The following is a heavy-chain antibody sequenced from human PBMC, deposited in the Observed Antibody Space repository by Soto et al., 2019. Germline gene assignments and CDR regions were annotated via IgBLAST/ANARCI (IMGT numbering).Heavy chain of an antibody. CDR1: GFTFGDYL. CDR2: IRSKTYGGTT. V-gene: IGHV3-49*04. CDR3: TRVYGDYVSHYFDY. J-gene: IGHJ4*02. D-gene: IGHD4-17*01. Sequence: GGSLRLSCTASGFTFGDYLMSWVRQAPGKGLEWVGFIRSKTYGGTTEYAASVKGRFIFSRDDSKSIAYLHMNSLKTEDTAVYYCTRVYGDYVSHYFDYWGQGTLVTSPQ.